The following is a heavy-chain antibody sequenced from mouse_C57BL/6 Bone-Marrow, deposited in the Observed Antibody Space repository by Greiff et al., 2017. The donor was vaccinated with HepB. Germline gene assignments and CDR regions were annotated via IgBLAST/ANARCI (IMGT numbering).Heavy chain of an antibody. CDR2: ISSGGDYI. J-gene: IGHJ3*01. CDR1: GFTFRSYA. V-gene: IGHV5-9-1*02. CDR3: TREYDYPFAY. Sequence: EVKVVESGEGLVKPGGSLKLSCAASGFTFRSYAMSWVRQTPEKRLEWVAYISSGGDYIYYADTVKGRFTISRDNARNTLYLQMSSLKSEDTAMYYCTREYDYPFAYWGQGTRVTVTA. D-gene: IGHD2-4*01.